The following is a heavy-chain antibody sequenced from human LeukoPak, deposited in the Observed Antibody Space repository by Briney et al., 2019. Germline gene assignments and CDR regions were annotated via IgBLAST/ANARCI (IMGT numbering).Heavy chain of an antibody. CDR1: GVTVSSNY. D-gene: IGHD6-13*01. CDR3: ARGLAAAGLYFDY. Sequence: GGSLTLSCAASGVTVSSNYLTWVRQAPGKGLEWVSVVYTGGSTYSADSAKGRFTISRDNSKNTLYLQMNSLRAEDAAVYYCARGLAAAGLYFDYWGQGTLVTVSS. CDR2: VYTGGST. V-gene: IGHV3-53*01. J-gene: IGHJ4*02.